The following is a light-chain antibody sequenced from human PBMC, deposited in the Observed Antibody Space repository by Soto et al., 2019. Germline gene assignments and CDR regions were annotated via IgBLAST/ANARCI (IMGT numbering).Light chain of an antibody. J-gene: IGKJ1*01. Sequence: DIQMSQSPSTLSGSVGDRVTITCRASHTISSWLAWYQQKPGKAPKLLIYKASTLKSGVPSRFSGSGSGTKFTLTIASLQPDDFATYYCQQYETFSGTFGPGTKVDI. CDR2: KAS. CDR1: HTISSW. V-gene: IGKV1-5*03. CDR3: QQYETFSGT.